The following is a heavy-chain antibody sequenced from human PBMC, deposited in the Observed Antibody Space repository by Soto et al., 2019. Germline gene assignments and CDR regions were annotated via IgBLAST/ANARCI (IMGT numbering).Heavy chain of an antibody. J-gene: IGHJ4*02. CDR1: GFTFNNAW. D-gene: IGHD6-13*01. Sequence: EVQLAESGGGLVKPGGSLRLSCAASGFTFNNAWLSWVRQAPGKGLEWVGRIKSKADGETTDYAAPVKGRFTISRDDSNNMLYLQMDCLKTEDTALYSCTTGLGQQLVVFDYWGQGTLLTVSS. CDR3: TTGLGQQLVVFDY. V-gene: IGHV3-15*01. CDR2: IKSKADGETT.